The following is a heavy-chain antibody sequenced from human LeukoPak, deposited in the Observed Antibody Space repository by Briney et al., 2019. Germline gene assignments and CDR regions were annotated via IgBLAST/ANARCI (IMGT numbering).Heavy chain of an antibody. D-gene: IGHD3-10*01. CDR3: ARESRGSGSYYNGPAYYYYYGMDV. CDR2: IYYSGST. Sequence: SETLSLTCTVSGGSISSYYWSWIRQPPGKGLEWIGYIYYSGSTNYNPSLKSRVTISVDTSKNQFSLKLSSVTAADTAVYYCARESRGSGSYYNGPAYYYYYGMDVWGQGTTVTVSS. J-gene: IGHJ6*02. CDR1: GGSISSYY. V-gene: IGHV4-59*01.